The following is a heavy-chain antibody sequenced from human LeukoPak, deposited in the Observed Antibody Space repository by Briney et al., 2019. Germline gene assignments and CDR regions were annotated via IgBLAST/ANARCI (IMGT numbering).Heavy chain of an antibody. D-gene: IGHD4-17*01. J-gene: IGHJ4*02. CDR1: GYSFTSYW. V-gene: IGHV5-51*01. CDR3: ARRGMTTVIDFDY. Sequence: GESLKISCKGSGYSFTSYWIGWVRQIPGKDLEWMGIIYPGDSDTRYSPSFQGQVTISADKSISTAYLQWSSLKASDTAMYYCARRGMTTVIDFDYWGQGTLVTVSS. CDR2: IYPGDSDT.